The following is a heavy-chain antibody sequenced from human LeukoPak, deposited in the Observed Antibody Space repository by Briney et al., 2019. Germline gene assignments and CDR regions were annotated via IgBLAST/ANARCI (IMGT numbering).Heavy chain of an antibody. V-gene: IGHV1-46*01. D-gene: IGHD3-10*01. J-gene: IGHJ3*02. Sequence: GASVNVSCKASGYTFTSYYMHWVRQAPGQGLGWMGIINPSGGSTSYAQKFQGRVTMTRDMSTSTVYMELSSLRSEDTAVYYCARARGAFDIWGQGTMVTVSS. CDR2: INPSGGST. CDR1: GYTFTSYY. CDR3: ARARGAFDI.